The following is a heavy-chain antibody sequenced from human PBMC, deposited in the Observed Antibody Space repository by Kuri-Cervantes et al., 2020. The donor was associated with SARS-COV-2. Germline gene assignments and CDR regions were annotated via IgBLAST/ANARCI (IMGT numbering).Heavy chain of an antibody. CDR3: VRDGDHWNFDY. D-gene: IGHD1-1*01. V-gene: IGHV3-74*01. CDR2: INPDGSYT. J-gene: IGHJ4*02. Sequence: GGSLRLSCAAFGFTFSGHWIHWVRQAPGKGLVWVSRINPDGSYTNNADSVKGRFTHSRDNAKNMLFLQMNSLRAEDTAVYYCVRDGDHWNFDYWGQGTLVTVSS. CDR1: GFTFSGHW.